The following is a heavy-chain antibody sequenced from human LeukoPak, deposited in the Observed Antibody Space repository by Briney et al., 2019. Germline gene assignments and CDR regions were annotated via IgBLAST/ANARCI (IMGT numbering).Heavy chain of an antibody. J-gene: IGHJ4*02. CDR1: GYTFTGYY. V-gene: IGHV1-2*06. CDR3: ASTPLGYYGSGSYLGYFDY. D-gene: IGHD3-10*01. CDR2: INPNSGGT. Sequence: ASVKVSCKASGYTFTGYYMHWVRQAPGQGLEWMGRINPNSGGTNYAQKFQGRVTMTRDTSISTAYMELSRLRSGDTAVYYCASTPLGYYGSGSYLGYFDYWGQGTLVTVSS.